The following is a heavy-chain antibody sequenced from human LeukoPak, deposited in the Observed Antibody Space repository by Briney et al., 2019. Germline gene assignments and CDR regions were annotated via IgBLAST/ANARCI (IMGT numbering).Heavy chain of an antibody. Sequence: PSETLSLTCAVYGGSFSGYYWSWIRQPPGKGLEWIGEINHSGSTSYNPSLKSRVTISVDTSKNQFSLKLSSVTAADTAVYYCARKPGTTRGAFDIWGQGTMVTVSS. CDR2: INHSGST. J-gene: IGHJ3*02. CDR3: ARKPGTTRGAFDI. CDR1: GGSFSGYY. V-gene: IGHV4-34*01. D-gene: IGHD1-1*01.